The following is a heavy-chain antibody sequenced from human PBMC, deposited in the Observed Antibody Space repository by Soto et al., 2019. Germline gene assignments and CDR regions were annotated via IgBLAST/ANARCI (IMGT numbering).Heavy chain of an antibody. J-gene: IGHJ4*02. CDR2: IYPGDSDT. D-gene: IGHD2-15*01. CDR1: GSIFPSYW. Sequence: VQQVQSGAEVKKPGQSLKISCKGSGSIFPSYWIGWVRQMPGKGLEWMGSIYPGDSDTIYSPSFQGQVTISADKSISSACRQCGSLKASDTARYDCERHDRDRRHRSGGIGYWCQGTLVTVSS. CDR3: ERHDRDRRHRSGGIGY. V-gene: IGHV5-51*01.